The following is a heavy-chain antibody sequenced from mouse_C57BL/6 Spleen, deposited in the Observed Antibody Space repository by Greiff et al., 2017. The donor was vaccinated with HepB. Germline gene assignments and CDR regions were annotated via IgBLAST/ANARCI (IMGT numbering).Heavy chain of an antibody. CDR1: GYTFTSYW. D-gene: IGHD1-1*01. CDR3: ARFYYGSSYAMDY. Sequence: QVQLQQSGAELAKPGASVKLSCKASGYTFTSYWMHWVKQRPGQGLEWIGYINPSSGYTKYNQKFKDKATLTADKSSSTACMQLSSLTYEDSAVYYCARFYYGSSYAMDYWGQGTSVTVSS. CDR2: INPSSGYT. V-gene: IGHV1-7*01. J-gene: IGHJ4*01.